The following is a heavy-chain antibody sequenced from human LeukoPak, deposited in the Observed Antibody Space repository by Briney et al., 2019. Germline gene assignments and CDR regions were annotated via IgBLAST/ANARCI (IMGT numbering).Heavy chain of an antibody. V-gene: IGHV4-4*07. CDR2: IYTSGGP. Sequence: SETLSLTCTVSGGSISSYYWSWVRQPAGKGLEWIGRIYTSGGPNFNPSLKSRVTMSVHTSKNQCSLKLSSVTAADTAVYYCARVGSSNSFVYWGQGTLVTVSS. J-gene: IGHJ4*02. D-gene: IGHD2-15*01. CDR1: GGSISSYY. CDR3: ARVGSSNSFVY.